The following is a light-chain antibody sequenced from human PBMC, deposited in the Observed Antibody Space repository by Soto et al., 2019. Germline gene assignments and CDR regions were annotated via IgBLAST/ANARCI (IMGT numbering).Light chain of an antibody. J-gene: IGKJ4*01. CDR2: DAS. CDR1: QDISQY. V-gene: IGKV1-33*01. CDR3: QQYANLLALT. Sequence: DIQMTQSPSSLSASVGDRVTIACQASQDISQYLNWYQFRTGQAPKLLIYDASHLETGVPSRFRGGGSGTHFTLTITSLQPEDVATLYCQQYANLLALTFGGGTKVQIK.